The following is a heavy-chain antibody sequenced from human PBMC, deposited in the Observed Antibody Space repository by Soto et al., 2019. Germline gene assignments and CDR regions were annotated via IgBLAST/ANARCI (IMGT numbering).Heavy chain of an antibody. CDR2: IIPIFGTA. Sequence: SVKVSCKASGGTFSSYAISWVRQAPGQGLEWMGGIIPIFGTANYAQKFQGRVTITADESTSTAYMELSSLRSEDTAVYYCARSQYDSSGCYWFDPWGQGTLVTVSS. CDR1: GGTFSSYA. J-gene: IGHJ5*02. CDR3: ARSQYDSSGCYWFDP. D-gene: IGHD6-19*01. V-gene: IGHV1-69*13.